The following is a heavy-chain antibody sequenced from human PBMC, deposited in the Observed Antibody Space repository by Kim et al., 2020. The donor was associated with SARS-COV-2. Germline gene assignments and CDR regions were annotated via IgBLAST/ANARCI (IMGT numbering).Heavy chain of an antibody. J-gene: IGHJ4*02. CDR3: VRASGSYYLSFDY. V-gene: IGHV4-39*01. D-gene: IGHD1-26*01. Sequence: YNPPLKGRVTISVETSTNQFSLQLSSVTAADTAVYYCVRASGSYYLSFDYWGQGTLVTVSS.